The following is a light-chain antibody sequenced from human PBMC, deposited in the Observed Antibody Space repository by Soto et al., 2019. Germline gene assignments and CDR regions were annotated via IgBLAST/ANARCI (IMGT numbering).Light chain of an antibody. CDR1: SSDVGGYNY. J-gene: IGLJ2*01. CDR3: SSYAGSNNLV. V-gene: IGLV2-8*01. Sequence: QSVLTQPPSASGSPGQSVTISCTGTSSDVGGYNYVSWYQQHPGKAPKLMIYEVSKRPSGVPDRFSGSKSGNTASLTVSGLQADDEADYYRSSYAGSNNLVFGGGTKVTVL. CDR2: EVS.